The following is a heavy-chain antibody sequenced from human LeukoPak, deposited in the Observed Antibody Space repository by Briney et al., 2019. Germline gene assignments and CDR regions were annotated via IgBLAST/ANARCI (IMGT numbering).Heavy chain of an antibody. CDR3: ARDRVAGCGGECYGWYFDL. V-gene: IGHV3-74*01. CDR1: GFTFSSNW. D-gene: IGHD2-21*01. CDR2: INSDGSGT. Sequence: GGSLRLSCAASGFTFSSNWMYWVRQAPGKGLVWVSRINSDGSGTSYADSVNGRFTISRDNAKNTLYLQMNSLRVEDTAVYYCARDRVAGCGGECYGWYFDLWGRGTLVTVSS. J-gene: IGHJ2*01.